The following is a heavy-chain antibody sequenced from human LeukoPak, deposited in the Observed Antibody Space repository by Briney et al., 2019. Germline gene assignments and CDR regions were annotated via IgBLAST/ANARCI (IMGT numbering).Heavy chain of an antibody. CDR2: INHSGST. Sequence: SETLSITCAVYGGSFSGYYWSWVRQPPGKGLEWIGEINHSGSTNYNPSLKSRVTISVDTSKNQFSLKLSSVTAADTAVYYCARVRYSSSSLYYYYYYMDVWGKGTTVTVSS. CDR1: GGSFSGYY. CDR3: ARVRYSSSSLYYYYYYMDV. D-gene: IGHD6-6*01. J-gene: IGHJ6*03. V-gene: IGHV4-34*01.